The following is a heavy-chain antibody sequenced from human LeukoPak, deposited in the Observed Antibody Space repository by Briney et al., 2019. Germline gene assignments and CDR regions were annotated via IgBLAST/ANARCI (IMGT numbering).Heavy chain of an antibody. CDR2: INHSGST. Sequence: SETLSLTCAVYGGSFSGYYWSWIRQSPGKGLEWIGEINHSGSTNYNPSIKSRVTISVDTSKTQFSLTLTSVTAADTAVYYCARLYIGGYSRSTNYNWFDPWGQGTLVTVSS. V-gene: IGHV4-34*01. J-gene: IGHJ5*02. CDR1: GGSFSGYY. CDR3: ARLYIGGYSRSTNYNWFDP. D-gene: IGHD6-13*01.